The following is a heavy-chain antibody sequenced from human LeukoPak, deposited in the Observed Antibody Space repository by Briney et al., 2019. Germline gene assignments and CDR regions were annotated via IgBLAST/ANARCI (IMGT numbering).Heavy chain of an antibody. V-gene: IGHV3-21*04. J-gene: IGHJ3*02. CDR3: ARDRLGEVGFEASDI. CDR1: GFTFSSYS. CDR2: ISSSSSYI. D-gene: IGHD3-16*01. Sequence: GGSLRLSCAASGFTFSSYSMNWVRQAPGKGLEWVSSISSSSSYIYYADSVKGRFTISRDNAKNSLYLQMNSLRAEDTAVYYCARDRLGEVGFEASDIWGQGTMVTVSS.